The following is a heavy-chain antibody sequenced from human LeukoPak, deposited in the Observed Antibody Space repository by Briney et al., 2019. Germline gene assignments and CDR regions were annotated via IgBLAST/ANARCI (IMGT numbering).Heavy chain of an antibody. Sequence: GGSLRLFCEASGFTVSSNYMSWVRQVPGKGLEWVSVIYSDGTISYADSVKGRFTISRDNSENTLYLQMNSLRVEDTAVYYCAREVGGGASGQWGQGTLVTVSS. CDR2: IYSDGTI. CDR3: AREVGGGASGQ. CDR1: GFTVSSNY. D-gene: IGHD3-16*01. V-gene: IGHV3-66*01. J-gene: IGHJ4*02.